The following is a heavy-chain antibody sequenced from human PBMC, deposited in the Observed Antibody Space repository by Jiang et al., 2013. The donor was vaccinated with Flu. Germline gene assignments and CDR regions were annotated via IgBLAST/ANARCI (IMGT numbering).Heavy chain of an antibody. D-gene: IGHD6-19*01. Sequence: VQLLESGGGLVQPGGSLRLSCAASGFTFSSFAMNWVRQAPGKGLEWVSGISGGGGSTDYADSVKGRFTISRDNSKNTVYLQMNSLRAEDTAVYYCAKDRGSGWYENWFDPWGQGTLVSVSS. V-gene: IGHV3-23*01. J-gene: IGHJ5*02. CDR2: ISGGGGST. CDR3: AKDRGSGWYENWFDP. CDR1: GFTFSSFA.